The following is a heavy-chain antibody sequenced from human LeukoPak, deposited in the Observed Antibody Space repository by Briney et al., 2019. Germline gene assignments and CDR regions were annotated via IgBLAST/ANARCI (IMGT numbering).Heavy chain of an antibody. J-gene: IGHJ4*02. CDR2: INPSGGST. D-gene: IGHD3-22*01. V-gene: IGHV1-46*01. CDR1: GDTFTSYY. CDR3: ARERTGNSDSSGHYDY. Sequence: GASVKVSCKASGDTFTSYYMHWVRQAPGQGLEWMGIINPSGGSTSYAQKFQGRVTMTRDTSTSTVYMELSSLRSEDTAVYYCARERTGNSDSSGHYDYWGQGTLVTVSS.